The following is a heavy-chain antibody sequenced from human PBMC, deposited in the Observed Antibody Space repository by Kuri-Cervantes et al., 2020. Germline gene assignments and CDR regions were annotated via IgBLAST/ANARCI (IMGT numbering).Heavy chain of an antibody. V-gene: IGHV4-34*01. CDR1: GGSFSGYY. Sequence: SQTLSLTCAVYGGSFSGYYWSWIRQPPGKGLGWIGEINHSGSTNYNPSLKSRVTISVDTSKNQFSLKLSSVTAADTAVYYCARGRNRSALYFDYWGQGTLVTVSS. CDR2: INHSGST. J-gene: IGHJ4*02. CDR3: ARGRNRSALYFDY.